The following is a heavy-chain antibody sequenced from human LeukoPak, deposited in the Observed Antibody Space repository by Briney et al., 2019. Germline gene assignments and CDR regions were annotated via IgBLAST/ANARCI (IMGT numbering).Heavy chain of an antibody. CDR1: GGSISSYY. V-gene: IGHV4-59*01. CDR3: ARGARVNYDILTGYYHDY. D-gene: IGHD3-9*01. Sequence: PSETLSLTCTVSGGSISSYYWSWIRQPPGKGLEWIGYIYYSGSTNYNPSLKSRVTISVDTSKNQFSLKLSSVTAADTAVYYCARGARVNYDILTGYYHDYWGQGTLVTVSS. CDR2: IYYSGST. J-gene: IGHJ4*02.